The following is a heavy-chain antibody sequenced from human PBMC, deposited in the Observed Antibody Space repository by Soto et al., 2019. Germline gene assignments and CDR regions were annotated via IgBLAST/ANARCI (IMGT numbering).Heavy chain of an antibody. CDR3: ARDFEGYYYGSGSYFRWFDP. Sequence: SETLSLTCTVSGGSISSYYWSWIRQPPGKGLEWIGYIYYSGSTNYNPSLKSRVTISVDTSKNQFSLKLSSVTAADTAVYYCARDFEGYYYGSGSYFRWFDPWGQGTLVTVS. CDR2: IYYSGST. CDR1: GGSISSYY. D-gene: IGHD3-10*01. J-gene: IGHJ5*02. V-gene: IGHV4-59*01.